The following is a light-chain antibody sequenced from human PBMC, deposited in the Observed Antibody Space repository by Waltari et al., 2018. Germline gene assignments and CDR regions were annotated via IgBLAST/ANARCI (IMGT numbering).Light chain of an antibody. Sequence: SYELTQPLSVSVALGQTASITCGGNKIESKDVHWYQQKPGQAPVLVLFRDTNRASGIPERFSGSNSGNTATLTITRAQAGDEADYYCQVWDSRSSWVFGGGTKLTVL. J-gene: IGLJ3*02. CDR1: KIESKD. CDR2: RDT. V-gene: IGLV3-9*01. CDR3: QVWDSRSSWV.